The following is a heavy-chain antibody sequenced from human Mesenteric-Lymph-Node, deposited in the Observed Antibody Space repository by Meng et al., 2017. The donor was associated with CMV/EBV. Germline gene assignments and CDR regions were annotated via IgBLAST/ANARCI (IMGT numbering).Heavy chain of an antibody. V-gene: IGHV3-30*03. J-gene: IGHJ2*01. CDR3: ARDRGGSLMYLDL. Sequence: GGSLRLSCVASGLTFSRYGMHWVRQAPGKGLEWVAHISYGGTKTYYAGSVQGRFTISRDDSRNTLYLQITNLRVEETAVYFCARDRGGSLMYLDLWGRGTLVTVSS. CDR1: GLTFSRYG. CDR2: ISYGGTKT. D-gene: IGHD2-8*01.